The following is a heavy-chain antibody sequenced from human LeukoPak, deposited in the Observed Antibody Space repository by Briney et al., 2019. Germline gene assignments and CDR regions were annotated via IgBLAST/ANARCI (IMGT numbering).Heavy chain of an antibody. D-gene: IGHD6-19*01. CDR2: INQDGSEK. CDR1: GFTFTTYW. Sequence: GGSLRLSCAASGFTFTTYWMTWVRQAPGKGLEWVANINQDGSEKYFVDSVKGRFTISRDNAKNSLYLQMNSLRVEDTAVYYCARDGGSSGWYSWFDPWGQGTLVTVSS. CDR3: ARDGGSSGWYSWFDP. J-gene: IGHJ5*02. V-gene: IGHV3-7*01.